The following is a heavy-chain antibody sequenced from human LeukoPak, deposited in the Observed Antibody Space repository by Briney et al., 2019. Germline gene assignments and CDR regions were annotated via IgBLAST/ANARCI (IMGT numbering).Heavy chain of an antibody. J-gene: IGHJ5*01. CDR3: ARRPRGVIIKTWFDS. D-gene: IGHD3-10*01. CDR1: DGSFSGYY. V-gene: IGHV4-34*01. CDR2: ISHSGSV. Sequence: SETLSLTCAVYDGSFSGYYCSWIRQPPGKGLQWIGEISHSGSVNYNPSLKSRVTILLDTSKNQFSLNLSSVTAADTAVYYCARRPRGVIIKTWFDSWGQGTLVTVSS.